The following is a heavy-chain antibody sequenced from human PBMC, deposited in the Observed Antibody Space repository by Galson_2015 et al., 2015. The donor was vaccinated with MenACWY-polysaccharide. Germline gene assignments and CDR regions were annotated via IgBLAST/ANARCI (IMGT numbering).Heavy chain of an antibody. Sequence: SLRLSCAASGLTFSNWWMTWVRQAPGKGLEWVASIKKDGSEKYYVDSVKGRFTISRDNAKDSLYLQMNSLRAEDTAVYFCARGHLGLGLRGQGTTVTVSS. CDR2: IKKDGSEK. CDR3: ARGHLGLGL. D-gene: IGHD7-27*01. V-gene: IGHV3-7*01. CDR1: GLTFSNWW. J-gene: IGHJ6*02.